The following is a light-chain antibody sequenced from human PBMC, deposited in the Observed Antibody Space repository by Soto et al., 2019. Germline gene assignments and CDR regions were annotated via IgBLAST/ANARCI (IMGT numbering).Light chain of an antibody. J-gene: IGKJ1*01. V-gene: IGKV1-5*02. CDR2: DAS. CDR1: QSVSTR. Sequence: DIQMTHSPSSLSASVGDRVTIICRASQSVSTRLAWYQQKPGKAPKVLIYDASSWAGGVPSRFTGSGSGTELAVNINRLQPDDFATHYSQQYSVSWTVGHRTQVDIK. CDR3: QQYSVSWT.